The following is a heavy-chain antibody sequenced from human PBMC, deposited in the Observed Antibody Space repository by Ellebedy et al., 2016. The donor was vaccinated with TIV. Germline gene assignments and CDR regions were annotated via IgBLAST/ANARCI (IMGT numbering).Heavy chain of an antibody. CDR3: ARGRRYYDSSGYYLDY. CDR1: GGSFSGYY. D-gene: IGHD3-22*01. V-gene: IGHV4-34*01. Sequence: SETLSLTXAVYGGSFSGYYWSWIRQPPGKGLEWIGEINHGGSTNYNPSLKSRVTISVDTSKNQFSLKLSSVTAADTALYYCARGRRYYDSSGYYLDYWGRGTLVTVSS. CDR2: INHGGST. J-gene: IGHJ4*02.